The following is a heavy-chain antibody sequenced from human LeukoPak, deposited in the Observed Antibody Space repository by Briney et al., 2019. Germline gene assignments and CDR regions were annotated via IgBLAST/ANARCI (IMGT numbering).Heavy chain of an antibody. J-gene: IGHJ5*02. CDR2: IYHSGST. D-gene: IGHD3-22*01. CDR1: GGSISSGGYS. Sequence: SQTLSLTCAVSGGSISSGGYSWSWIRQPPGKGLEWIGYIYHSGSTYYNPSLKSRVTISVDRSRNQFSLKLSSVTAADTAVYYCARGYDSSGYNWFDPWGQGTLVTVSS. V-gene: IGHV4-30-2*01. CDR3: ARGYDSSGYNWFDP.